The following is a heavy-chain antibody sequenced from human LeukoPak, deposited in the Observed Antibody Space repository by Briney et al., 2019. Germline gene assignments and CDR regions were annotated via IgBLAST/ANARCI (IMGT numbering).Heavy chain of an antibody. J-gene: IGHJ4*02. CDR3: ARDSYYDSSPGGFDY. CDR2: IWYDGSNK. D-gene: IGHD3-22*01. CDR1: GFTFSSYG. Sequence: GGSLRLSCAASGFTFSSYGMHWVRQAPGKGLEWVAVIWYDGSNKYYADSVKGRFTISRDNSKNTLYLQMNSLRAEDTAVYYCARDSYYDSSPGGFDYWGQGTLVTVSS. V-gene: IGHV3-33*01.